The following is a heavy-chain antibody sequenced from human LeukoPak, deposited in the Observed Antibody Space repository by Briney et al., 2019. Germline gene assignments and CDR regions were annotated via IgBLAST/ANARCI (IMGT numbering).Heavy chain of an antibody. D-gene: IGHD6-13*01. CDR3: AKGTGRQQLAIDAFDI. CDR2: ISGSGGST. V-gene: IGHV3-23*01. Sequence: GGSLRLSCVASGFTFSSYAMSWVRQAPGKGLEWVSAISGSGGSTYYADSVKGRFTISRDNSKNTLYLQMNSLRAEDTAVYYCAKGTGRQQLAIDAFDIWGQGTMVTVSS. J-gene: IGHJ3*02. CDR1: GFTFSSYA.